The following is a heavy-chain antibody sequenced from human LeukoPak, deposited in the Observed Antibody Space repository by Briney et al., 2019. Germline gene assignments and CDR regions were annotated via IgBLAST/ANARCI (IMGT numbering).Heavy chain of an antibody. V-gene: IGHV6-1*01. CDR2: TYYRSKWYN. CDR3: AREVMATISGGYYFDY. J-gene: IGHJ4*02. CDR1: GDSVSSNSAA. Sequence: SQTLSLTCAISGDSVSSNSAAWNWIRQSPSRGLERLGRTYYRSKWYNDYAVSVKSRITINPDTSKNQFSLQLNSVTPEDTAVYYCAREVMATISGGYYFDYWGQGTLVTVSS. D-gene: IGHD5-12*01.